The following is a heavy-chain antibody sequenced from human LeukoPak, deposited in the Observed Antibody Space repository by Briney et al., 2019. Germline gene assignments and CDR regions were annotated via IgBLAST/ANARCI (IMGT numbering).Heavy chain of an antibody. D-gene: IGHD5-24*01. CDR1: GGSISSGGYY. CDR2: IYTSGST. J-gene: IGHJ5*02. Sequence: SQTLSLTCTVSGGSISSGGYYWSWIRQPAGKGLEWIGRIYTSGSTNYKSSLKSRVTMSVDTSKNQFSLKLSSVTAADTAVYYCARADGPWFDPWGQGTLVTVSS. CDR3: ARADGPWFDP. V-gene: IGHV4-61*02.